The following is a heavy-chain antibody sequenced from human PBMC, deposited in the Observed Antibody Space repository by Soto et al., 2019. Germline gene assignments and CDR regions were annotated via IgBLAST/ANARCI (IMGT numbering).Heavy chain of an antibody. CDR3: ARDWEAWYFDS. Sequence: GGSLRLSCAASGFTFSSYSMSWVRQAPGKGLEWVSSITGSSAYIYYADSVKGRFTISRGNAKNSLYLQLNSVTPEDTAVYYCARDWEAWYFDSWGQGTLVTVSS. CDR2: ITGSSAYI. J-gene: IGHJ4*02. V-gene: IGHV3-21*06. CDR1: GFTFSSYS. D-gene: IGHD1-26*01.